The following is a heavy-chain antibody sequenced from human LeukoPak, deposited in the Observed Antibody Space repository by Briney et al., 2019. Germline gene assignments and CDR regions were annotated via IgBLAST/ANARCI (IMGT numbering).Heavy chain of an antibody. CDR1: GYSFTRYW. J-gene: IGHJ4*02. D-gene: IGHD1-26*01. Sequence: KVSPTRSGYSFTRYWIGGVRQMPGKGLEWMGIIYPGDSDTRYSPSFQCQVTISADQSISTAYLQWSSLKASDTAVYYCARRGSYWDFDYWGQGTLVTVSS. V-gene: IGHV5-51*01. CDR3: ARRGSYWDFDY. CDR2: IYPGDSDT.